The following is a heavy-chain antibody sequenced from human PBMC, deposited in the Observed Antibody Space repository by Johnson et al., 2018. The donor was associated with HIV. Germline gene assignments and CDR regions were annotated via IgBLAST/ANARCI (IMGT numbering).Heavy chain of an antibody. CDR3: ASYCSGGSCYRRSPSDAFDI. V-gene: IGHV3-30-3*01. J-gene: IGHJ3*02. CDR1: EFSVSGNY. D-gene: IGHD2-15*01. CDR2: ISYDGSNK. Sequence: QVQLVESGGGLVQPGGSLRLSCAASEFSVSGNYMTWVRQAPGKGLEWVAVISYDGSNKYYADSVKGRFTISRDNSKNTLYLQMNSLRAEDTAVYYCASYCSGGSCYRRSPSDAFDIWGQGTMVTVS.